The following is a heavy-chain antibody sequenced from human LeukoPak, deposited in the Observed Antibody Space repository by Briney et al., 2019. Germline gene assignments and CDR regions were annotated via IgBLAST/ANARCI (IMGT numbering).Heavy chain of an antibody. CDR3: AKPPPDSSSWLFDY. J-gene: IGHJ4*02. V-gene: IGHV3-23*01. CDR2: ISGNTGLVT. D-gene: IGHD6-13*01. CDR1: GFTFSTYA. Sequence: GGSLRLSCAAPGFTFSTYAMSWVRQAPGKGLEWVSTISGNTGLVTYYADSVKGRFTISRDNSKNTVYLQMNSLRVEDTAVYYCAKPPPDSSSWLFDYWGQGTLVTVSS.